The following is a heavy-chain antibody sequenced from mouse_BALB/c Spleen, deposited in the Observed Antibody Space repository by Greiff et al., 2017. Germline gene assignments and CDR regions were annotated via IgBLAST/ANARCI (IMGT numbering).Heavy chain of an antibody. Sequence: EVQLQESGGGLVQPGGSRKLSCAASGFTFSSFGMHWVRQAPEKGLEWVAYISSGSSTIYYADTVKGRFTISRDNPKNTLFLQMTSLRSEDTAMYYCARSGNYGNPAYWGQGTLVTVSA. CDR2: ISSGSSTI. CDR3: ARSGNYGNPAY. CDR1: GFTFSSFG. D-gene: IGHD2-1*01. V-gene: IGHV5-17*02. J-gene: IGHJ3*01.